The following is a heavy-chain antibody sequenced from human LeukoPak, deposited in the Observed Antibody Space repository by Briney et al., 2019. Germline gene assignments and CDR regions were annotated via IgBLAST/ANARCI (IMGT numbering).Heavy chain of an antibody. CDR3: ARNFHGDPVTYYLDY. V-gene: IGHV4-31*03. CDR1: GVSISSAGYF. D-gene: IGHD2-21*02. J-gene: IGHJ4*01. CDR2: IHHSGST. Sequence: SETLSLTCTVSGVSISSAGYFWTWIRQHPGKGLEWIGYIHHSGSTSYNPSLKSRPTISADTSKNRFSLKLNSVTAADTAVYYCARNFHGDPVTYYLDYWGHGTLVTVSS.